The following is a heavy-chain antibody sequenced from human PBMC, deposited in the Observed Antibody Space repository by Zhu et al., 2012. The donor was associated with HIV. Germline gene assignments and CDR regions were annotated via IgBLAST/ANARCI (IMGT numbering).Heavy chain of an antibody. J-gene: IGHJ5*02. Sequence: QLQLQESGSGLVKPSQTLSLTCAVSGASISSGGYSWSWIRQPPGKGLEWIGYIYHSGTTYYYPSLKGRVTISVDRSKNQFSLKLNSVTAADTAVYYCASSGGHYYDSSGYYIYPGWFDPGAREPWSPSPQ. CDR2: IYHSGTT. CDR3: ASSGGHYYDSSGYYIYPGWFDP. D-gene: IGHD3-22*01. V-gene: IGHV4-30-2*01. CDR1: GASISSGGYS.